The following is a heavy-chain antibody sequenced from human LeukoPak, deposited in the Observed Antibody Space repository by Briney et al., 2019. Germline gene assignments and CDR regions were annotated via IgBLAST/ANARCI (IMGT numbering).Heavy chain of an antibody. D-gene: IGHD5-12*01. CDR3: ARVPIVATIFDYFDY. CDR2: ISYDGSNK. V-gene: IGHV3-30-3*01. CDR1: GFTFSSYA. J-gene: IGHJ4*02. Sequence: PGGSLRLSCAASGFTFSSYAMHWVRQAPGKGLEWVAVISYDGSNKYYADSVKGRFTISRDNSKNTLYLQMNSLRAEDTAVYYCARVPIVATIFDYFDYWGQGTLVTVSS.